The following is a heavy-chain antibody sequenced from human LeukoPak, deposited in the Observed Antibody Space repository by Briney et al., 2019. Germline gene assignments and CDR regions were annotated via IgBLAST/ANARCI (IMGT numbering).Heavy chain of an antibody. J-gene: IGHJ4*02. CDR1: GYTFTSYA. V-gene: IGHV1-2*02. D-gene: IGHD3-9*01. CDR3: ARGVGPIITYYDILTGYYPTTPFDY. Sequence: ASVKVSCKASGYTFTSYAMHWVRQAPGQGLEWMGWINPNSGGTNYAQKFQGRVTMTRDTSISTAYMELSRLRSDDTAVYYCARGVGPIITYYDILTGYYPTTPFDYWGQGTLVTVSS. CDR2: INPNSGGT.